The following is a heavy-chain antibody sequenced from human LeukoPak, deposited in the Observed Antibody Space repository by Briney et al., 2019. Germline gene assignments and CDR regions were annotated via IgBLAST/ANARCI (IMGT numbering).Heavy chain of an antibody. CDR1: GYTFTGYY. J-gene: IGHJ3*02. V-gene: IGHV1-2*02. CDR3: ARDDRRLLWFGESLWRTNAFDI. Sequence: ASVKVSCKASGYTFTGYYMHWVRQAPGQGLEWMGWINPNSGGTNYAQKSQGRVTMTRDTSISTAYMELSRLRSDDTAVYYCARDDRRLLWFGESLWRTNAFDIWGQGTMVTVSS. CDR2: INPNSGGT. D-gene: IGHD3-10*01.